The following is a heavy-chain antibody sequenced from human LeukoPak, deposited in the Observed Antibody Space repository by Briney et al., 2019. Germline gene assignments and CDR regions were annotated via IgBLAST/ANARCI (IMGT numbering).Heavy chain of an antibody. D-gene: IGHD6-19*01. J-gene: IGHJ4*02. CDR3: ARAGAVALYFDY. Sequence: PGGSLRLSCAASGFTFSSYAMHWARQAPGKGLEWVAVISYDGSYKYYADSVKGRFTISRDNSKNTVYLQMNSLRPEDTAVYYCARAGAVALYFDYWGQGSLVTVSS. V-gene: IGHV3-30*04. CDR1: GFTFSSYA. CDR2: ISYDGSYK.